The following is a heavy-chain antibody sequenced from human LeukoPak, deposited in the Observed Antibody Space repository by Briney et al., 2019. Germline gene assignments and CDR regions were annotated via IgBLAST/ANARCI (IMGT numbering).Heavy chain of an antibody. CDR2: IRSKAYGGTT. CDR3: TSRWYSSGRTLDY. J-gene: IGHJ4*02. CDR1: GFTFGDYA. D-gene: IGHD6-19*01. V-gene: IGHV3-49*03. Sequence: GGSLRLSCTASGFTFGDYAMSWFRQAPGKGLEWVGFIRSKAYGGTTEYAASVKGRFTISRDDSKSIAYLQMNSLKTEDTAVYYCTSRWYSSGRTLDYWGQGTLVTVSS.